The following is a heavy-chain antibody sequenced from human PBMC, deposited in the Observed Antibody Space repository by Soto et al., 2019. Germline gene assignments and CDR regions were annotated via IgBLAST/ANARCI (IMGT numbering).Heavy chain of an antibody. Sequence: EVQLVESGGGLIQPGGSLRLSCVVSGFTVSSANYMSWLRQAPGKGLEWVSVIYSAGTTYYADSVKGRFTISRDNSKNTLYLQMNSLRAEDTAVYYCHGYGYWGQGTLVTVSS. CDR3: HGYGY. D-gene: IGHD5-12*01. J-gene: IGHJ4*02. V-gene: IGHV3-53*01. CDR2: IYSAGTT. CDR1: GFTVSSANY.